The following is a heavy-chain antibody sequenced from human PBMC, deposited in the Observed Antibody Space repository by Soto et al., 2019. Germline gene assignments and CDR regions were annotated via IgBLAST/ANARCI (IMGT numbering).Heavy chain of an antibody. CDR1: GGSINTGVYD. CDR3: ARGLAAAGWLDP. Sequence: QVQLQESGPGLVKPSQTLSLTCSVSGGSINTGVYDWSWIRQHPGKGLEWIGYIYYTGSVFYNPSLERRVSISHDTSKNLFSLKMTAVTAADTAVYYCARGLAAAGWLDPWGQGTLVTVSS. J-gene: IGHJ5*02. CDR2: IYYTGSV. D-gene: IGHD6-13*01. V-gene: IGHV4-31*03.